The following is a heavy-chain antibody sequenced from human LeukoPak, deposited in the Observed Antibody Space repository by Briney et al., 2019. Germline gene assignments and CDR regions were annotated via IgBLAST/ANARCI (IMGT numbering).Heavy chain of an antibody. CDR2: INHVGAT. D-gene: IGHD5-12*01. V-gene: IGHV4-34*01. Sequence: SETLSLTCAVYGGSFSGHYWNWIRQSPGEGLERIGEINHVGATHYHPSLKSRVTISVETSKNQFSLNLTSVSRADTAVYYCARSKRARAKRGFSCYVQWYSDLWGPGTLVTVSS. CDR1: GGSFSGHY. CDR3: ARSKRARAKRGFSCYVQWYSDL. J-gene: IGHJ2*01.